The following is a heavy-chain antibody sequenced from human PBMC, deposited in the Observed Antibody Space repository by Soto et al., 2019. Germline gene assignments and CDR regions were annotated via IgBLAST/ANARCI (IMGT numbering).Heavy chain of an antibody. CDR1: GYTFSDYY. CDR3: ARDPATAKPKGVDF. Sequence: ASVKVSCKASGYTFSDYYIRWVRQAPGQGLEWMGWINPNSGGTKYAPKFQGGVTMTRDTSITTAYMELSRLRSGDTPVYYCARDPATAKPKGVDFWGRRPLVAV. CDR2: INPNSGGT. J-gene: IGHJ4*02. D-gene: IGHD1-1*01. V-gene: IGHV1-2*02.